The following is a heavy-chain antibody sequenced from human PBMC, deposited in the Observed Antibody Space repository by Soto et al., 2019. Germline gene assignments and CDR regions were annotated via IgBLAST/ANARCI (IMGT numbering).Heavy chain of an antibody. J-gene: IGHJ5*02. D-gene: IGHD3-10*01. CDR1: GFTFTSNW. CDR2: INQEGSEK. CDR3: ATYHYSSGPAYTNWFDP. Sequence: EVELVESGGGLVGPGGSLRRACAASGFTFTSNWMSWVRQAPRKGLEWVANINQEGSEKNYLDSVKGRFTISRDNAKHSLYLQMNSLRAEDAAVYYCATYHYSSGPAYTNWFDPWGQGTMVTVSS. V-gene: IGHV3-7*01.